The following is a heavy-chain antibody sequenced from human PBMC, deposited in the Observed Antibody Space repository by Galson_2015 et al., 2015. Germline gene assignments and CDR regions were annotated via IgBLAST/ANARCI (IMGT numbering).Heavy chain of an antibody. D-gene: IGHD3-10*01. CDR2: IYYNGA. V-gene: IGHV4-59*01. CDR1: GGSLRSYY. CDR3: ARRLATSDRFGVAFDI. Sequence: ETLSLTCTVSGGSLRSYYWSWVRHPPGKGLEWIGYIYYNGANYNPSLKSRVTLSEDSSKSQLSLEVNSVTAADTAVYYCARRLATSDRFGVAFDIWGQGTMVTVSS. J-gene: IGHJ3*02.